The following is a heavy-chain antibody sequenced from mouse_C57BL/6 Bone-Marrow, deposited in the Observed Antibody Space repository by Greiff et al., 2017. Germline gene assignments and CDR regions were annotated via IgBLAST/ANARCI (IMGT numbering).Heavy chain of an antibody. CDR2: IYPGSGNT. J-gene: IGHJ3*01. Sequence: VKLQQSGPELVKPGASVKISCKASGYSFTSYYIHWVKQRPGQGLEWIGWIYPGSGNTKYNEKFKGKATLTADTSSSTAYMQLSSLTSEDSAVYYCALRSAWFAYWGQGTLVTVSA. CDR3: ALRSAWFAY. CDR1: GYSFTSYY. D-gene: IGHD1-1*01. V-gene: IGHV1-66*01.